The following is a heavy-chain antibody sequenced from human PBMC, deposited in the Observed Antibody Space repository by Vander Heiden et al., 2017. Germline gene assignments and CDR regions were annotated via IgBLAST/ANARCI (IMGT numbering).Heavy chain of an antibody. V-gene: IGHV1-45*02. CDR3: ASSYYYDSSGYYY. D-gene: IGHD3-22*01. J-gene: IGHJ4*02. Sequence: QALEWMGWITPFNGNTNYAQKFQDRVTITRDRSMSTAYMELSSLRSEDTAMYYCASSYYYDSSGYYYWGQGTLVTVSS. CDR2: ITPFNGNT.